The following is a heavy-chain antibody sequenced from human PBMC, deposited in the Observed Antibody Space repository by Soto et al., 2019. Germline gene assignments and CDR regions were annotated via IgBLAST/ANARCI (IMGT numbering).Heavy chain of an antibody. CDR3: ARVWQQLGKNLFDP. Sequence: SETLSLTCTVSGGSISSYYWSWIRQPPGKGLEWIGYIYYSGSTNYNPSLKSRVTISVDTSKNQFSLKLSSVTAADTAVYYCARVWQQLGKNLFDPWGQGTLVTVSS. J-gene: IGHJ5*02. CDR1: GGSISSYY. CDR2: IYYSGST. V-gene: IGHV4-59*01. D-gene: IGHD6-13*01.